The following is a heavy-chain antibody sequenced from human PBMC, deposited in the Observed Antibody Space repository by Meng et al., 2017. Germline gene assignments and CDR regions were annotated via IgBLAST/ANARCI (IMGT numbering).Heavy chain of an antibody. V-gene: IGHV4-34*01. J-gene: IGHJ4*02. CDR3: ARGRLRAYGSGSPEDY. CDR2: TNHSGST. CDR1: GGALSGYY. Sequence: EQIKQWGTGLLKPSKALARVCAVYGGALSGYYWSWVRQPPVKGLEWIGKTNHSGSTNYNPSLKSRVTISVDTSKNQFALKLSSVTAAVTAVYYCARGRLRAYGSGSPEDYWGQGTLVTVSS. D-gene: IGHD3-10*01.